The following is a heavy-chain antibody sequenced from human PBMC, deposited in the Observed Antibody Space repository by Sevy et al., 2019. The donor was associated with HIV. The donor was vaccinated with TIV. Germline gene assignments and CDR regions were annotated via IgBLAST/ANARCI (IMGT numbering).Heavy chain of an antibody. CDR1: GGSISSSSYD. D-gene: IGHD6-19*01. J-gene: IGHJ2*01. CDR3: ATRRASGWYEGTGGYFDL. Sequence: SETLSLTCNVSGGSISSSSYDWGWIRQPPGKGLEWIGSFYSTGSTSYNPSTRSRVTVSGDTSKNQFPLKLDSVSAADTAVYYCATRRASGWYEGTGGYFDLWGRGTLVTVSS. CDR2: FYSTGST. V-gene: IGHV4-39*01.